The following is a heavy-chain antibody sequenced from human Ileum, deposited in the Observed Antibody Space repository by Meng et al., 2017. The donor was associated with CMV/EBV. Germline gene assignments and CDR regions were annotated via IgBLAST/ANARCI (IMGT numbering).Heavy chain of an antibody. V-gene: IGHV1-2*02. D-gene: IGHD6-13*01. CDR3: ARGRSWYSYDSPNV. CDR2: VRPNSGLGP. CDR1: GDTFSARY. Sequence: SGDTFSARYMHWVRQAPGKGLEWMGSVRPNSGLGPKYAQKFRGRLTVTADMSTTTSHMELSGLTPDDTAMYFCARGRSWYSYDSPNVWGQGTMVTVSS. J-gene: IGHJ3*01.